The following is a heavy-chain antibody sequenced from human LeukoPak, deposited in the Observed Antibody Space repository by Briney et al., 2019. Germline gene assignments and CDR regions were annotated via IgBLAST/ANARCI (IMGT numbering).Heavy chain of an antibody. J-gene: IGHJ4*02. Sequence: ASVKVSCKASGGTFSSYAISWVRQAPGQGLEWMGRIIPIFGTANYAQKFQGRVTITTDESTSTAYMELSSLRSEDTAVYYCARDGTPLAAGGFDYWGQGTLVTVSS. CDR1: GGTFSSYA. CDR2: IIPIFGTA. D-gene: IGHD6-13*01. CDR3: ARDGTPLAAGGFDY. V-gene: IGHV1-69*05.